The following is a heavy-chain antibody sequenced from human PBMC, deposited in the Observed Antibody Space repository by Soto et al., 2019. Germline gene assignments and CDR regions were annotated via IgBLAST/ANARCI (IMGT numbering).Heavy chain of an antibody. D-gene: IGHD3-16*01. CDR3: ARGLLMLRGAVGMDV. J-gene: IGHJ6*04. CDR2: IYHTGTT. V-gene: IGHV4-30-2*01. Sequence: TLSLTCTVSGGSISSSGYSWTWIRQPPGKGLEWIGYIYHTGTTYYNPSLKSRLTISLDRSKNHFSLKLTSVTAADTAVYFCARGLLMLRGAVGMDVWGDGTTVTVSA. CDR1: GGSISSSGYS.